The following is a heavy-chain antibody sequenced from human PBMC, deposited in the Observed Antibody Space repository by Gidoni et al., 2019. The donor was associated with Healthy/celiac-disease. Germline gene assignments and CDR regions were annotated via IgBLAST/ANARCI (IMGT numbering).Heavy chain of an antibody. CDR3: ARGHVLLWFGELLPYYGMDV. Sequence: QVQLVESGGGLVKPGGSLRLSCAASGFTFSDYYMSWIRQAPGKGLEWVSYISSSGSTIYYADSVKGRFTISRDNAKNSLYLQMNSLRAEDTAVYYCARGHVLLWFGELLPYYGMDVWGQGITVTVSS. J-gene: IGHJ6*02. D-gene: IGHD3-10*01. V-gene: IGHV3-11*01. CDR2: ISSSGSTI. CDR1: GFTFSDYY.